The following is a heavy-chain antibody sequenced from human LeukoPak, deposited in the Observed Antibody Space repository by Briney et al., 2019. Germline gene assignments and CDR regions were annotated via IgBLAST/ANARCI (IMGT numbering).Heavy chain of an antibody. CDR2: ISSSSSYI. J-gene: IGHJ4*02. CDR1: GFTFSSYS. CDR3: ARDSLIAAAIPFDY. V-gene: IGHV3-21*01. Sequence: PGGSLRLSCAAPGFTFSSYSMNWVRQAPGKGLEWVSSISSSSSYIYYADSVKGRFTISRDNAKNSLYLQMNSLRAEDTAVYYCARDSLIAAAIPFDYWGQGTLVTVSS. D-gene: IGHD6-13*01.